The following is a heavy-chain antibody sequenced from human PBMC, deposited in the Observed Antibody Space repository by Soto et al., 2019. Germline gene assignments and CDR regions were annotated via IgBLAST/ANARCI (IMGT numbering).Heavy chain of an antibody. Sequence: PGGSLRLSCAASGFTVSSNYMSWVRQAPGKGLEWVSVIYSGGSTYYADSVKGRFTTSRDNSKNTLYLEMNSLRAEDTAVYYCARRAGYNLRDHFDYWGQGTLVTVSS. V-gene: IGHV3-53*01. CDR2: IYSGGST. CDR3: ARRAGYNLRDHFDY. J-gene: IGHJ4*02. CDR1: GFTVSSNY. D-gene: IGHD5-12*01.